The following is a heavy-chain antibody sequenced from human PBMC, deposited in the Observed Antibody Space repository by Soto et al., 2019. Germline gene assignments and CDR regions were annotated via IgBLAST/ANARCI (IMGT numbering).Heavy chain of an antibody. V-gene: IGHV4-34*01. J-gene: IGHJ6*03. CDR3: ARCNIVVVPAATIYYYYYYMDV. Sequence: SETLSLTCAVSGGSFSGYYWSWIRQPPGKGLEWIGEINHSGSTNYNPSLKSRVTISVDTSKNQFSLKLSSVTAADTAVYYCARCNIVVVPAATIYYYYYYMDVWGKGTTVTVSS. D-gene: IGHD2-2*01. CDR2: INHSGST. CDR1: GGSFSGYY.